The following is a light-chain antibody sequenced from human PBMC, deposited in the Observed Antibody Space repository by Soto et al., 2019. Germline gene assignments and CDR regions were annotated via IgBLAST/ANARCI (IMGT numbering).Light chain of an antibody. CDR2: GAS. CDR1: QSVSSNY. J-gene: IGKJ1*01. V-gene: IGKV3-20*01. CDR3: QQYGSSPPT. Sequence: EIVLTQSPGTLSLSPGERATLSCRASQSVSSNYLAWYQRKPGQAPRLLIYGASSRAIDIPNRFSGSGSGTDFTLTIPRLEPEDFAVYYCQQYGSSPPTFGQGTKVEI.